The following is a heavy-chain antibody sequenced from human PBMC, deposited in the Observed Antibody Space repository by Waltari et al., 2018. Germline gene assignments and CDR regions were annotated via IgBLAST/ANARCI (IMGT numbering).Heavy chain of an antibody. CDR2: INHGGST. CDR1: GGSFSGYY. D-gene: IGHD2-2*01. V-gene: IGHV4-34*01. Sequence: QVQLQQWGAGLLKPSETLSLTCAVYGGSFSGYYWSWIRQPPGKGLEWIGEINHGGSTNYTPSLKSRVTISVDTSKNQFSLKLSSVTAADTAVYYCARGGYCSSTSCYYYYYMDVWGKGTTVTVSS. CDR3: ARGGYCSSTSCYYYYYMDV. J-gene: IGHJ6*03.